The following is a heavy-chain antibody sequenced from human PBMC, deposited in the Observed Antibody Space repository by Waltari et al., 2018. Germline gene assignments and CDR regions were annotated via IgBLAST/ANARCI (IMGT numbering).Heavy chain of an antibody. CDR2: INQDGSEK. J-gene: IGHJ4*02. CDR1: GFAFSNNW. V-gene: IGHV3-7*01. CDR3: TRGGDDSSWYWRN. Sequence: EVQLVESGGGLVQPGGSLSFSCAASGFAFSNNWMTWVRQAPGKGLEWVANINQDGSEKYSVESVKGRFTISRDNAKNSLYLQLNSLRADDTAVYYCTRGGDDSSWYWRNWGQGTLVTVSS. D-gene: IGHD6-13*01.